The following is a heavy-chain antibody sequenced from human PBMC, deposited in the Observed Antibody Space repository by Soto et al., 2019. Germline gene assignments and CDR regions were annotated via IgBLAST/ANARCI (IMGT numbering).Heavy chain of an antibody. Sequence: QVQLVESGGGVVQPGRSLRLSCAASGFTFSSYAMHWVRQAPGKGLEWVAVISYDGSNKYYADSVKGRFTISRDNSKNTLYLQMNSLRAEDTAVYYCARLYYDSSGYYYGLDYWGQGTLVTVSS. CDR3: ARLYYDSSGYYYGLDY. J-gene: IGHJ4*02. CDR2: ISYDGSNK. D-gene: IGHD3-22*01. CDR1: GFTFSSYA. V-gene: IGHV3-30-3*01.